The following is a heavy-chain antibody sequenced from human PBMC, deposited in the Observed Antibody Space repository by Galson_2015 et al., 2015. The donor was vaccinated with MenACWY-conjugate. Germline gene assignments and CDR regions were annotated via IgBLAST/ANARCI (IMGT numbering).Heavy chain of an antibody. J-gene: IGHJ4*02. CDR3: ARQGFGSSSLDY. CDR1: GYTFTWYW. D-gene: IGHD6-6*01. V-gene: IGHV5-51*01. Sequence: QSGAEVKKPGESLKISCKGSGYTFTWYWIGWVRQMPGKGLEWMGIIYPGDSDTRYTPSFQGHVTISADKSINTAYLQWGSLEASDTAMYYCARQGFGSSSLDYWGQGTLVTVSS. CDR2: IYPGDSDT.